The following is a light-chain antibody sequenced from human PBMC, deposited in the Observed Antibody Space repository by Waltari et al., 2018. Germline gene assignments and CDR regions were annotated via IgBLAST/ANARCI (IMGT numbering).Light chain of an antibody. V-gene: IGKV1-9*01. CDR1: QDIDNY. J-gene: IGKJ4*01. CDR3: QQVNNYPST. Sequence: DIQLTQSPSFLPASLGDRVTITSRARQDIDNYLAWYQHKPGRAPKLLVYAASTFQSGVPSRFSGSGSGTEFTLTISSLQPEDFATYYCQQVNNYPSTIGGGTKVDI. CDR2: AAS.